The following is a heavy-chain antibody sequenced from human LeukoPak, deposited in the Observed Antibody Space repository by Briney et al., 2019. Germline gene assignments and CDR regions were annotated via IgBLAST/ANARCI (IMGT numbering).Heavy chain of an antibody. D-gene: IGHD6-19*01. CDR2: IYYTGST. Sequence: SDTESLTCTVSSGSISSDYWSCIRQPPGKGLEWTGHIYYTGSTNYNPSLKSRVTISVDTSKNQFSLKLSSVTAADTAVYYCARGSGFYGYWGQGTLVTVSS. CDR3: ARGSGFYGY. V-gene: IGHV4-59*07. CDR1: SGSISSDY. J-gene: IGHJ4*02.